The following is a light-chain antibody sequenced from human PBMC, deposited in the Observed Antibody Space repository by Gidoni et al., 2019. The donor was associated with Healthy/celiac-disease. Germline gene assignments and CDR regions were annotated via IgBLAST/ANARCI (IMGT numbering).Light chain of an antibody. CDR2: ASS. CDR3: QQYYSTPRT. CDR1: QGLSNS. J-gene: IGKJ1*01. V-gene: IGKV1-NL1*01. Sequence: DIQMTQSPSYLSASVGDRVPITFRASQGLSNSLSWYQQKPGKAPKLLLYASSRLESGVPSRFRGSGSGTDYTLTISSLQPEDFATYYCQQYYSTPRTFGQGTKVEIK.